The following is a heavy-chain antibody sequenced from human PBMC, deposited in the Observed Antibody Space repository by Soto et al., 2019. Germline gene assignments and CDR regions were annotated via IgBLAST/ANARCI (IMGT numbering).Heavy chain of an antibody. D-gene: IGHD3-3*01. V-gene: IGHV1-18*01. J-gene: IGHJ4*02. CDR2: ISAYNGNT. CDR1: GYTFTSYG. CDR3: ARDRADDFWSGYYNGY. Sequence: ASVKVSCKASGYTFTSYGISWVRQAPGQGLEWMGWISAYNGNTNYAQKLQGTVTMTTDTSTSTAYMELRSLRSDDTAVYYCARDRADDFWSGYYNGYWGQGTLVTVSS.